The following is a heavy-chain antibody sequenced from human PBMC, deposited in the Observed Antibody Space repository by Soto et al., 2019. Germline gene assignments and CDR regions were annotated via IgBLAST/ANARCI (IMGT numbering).Heavy chain of an antibody. D-gene: IGHD2-21*02. CDR1: GFTVSSNY. CDR2: IYRDGST. V-gene: IGHV3-53*02. CDR3: ARGRYCGDDCFSLGEY. Sequence: EVQLVETGGGLIQPGGSLRLSCAASGFTVSSNYMSWVRQGPGKGLEWVSVIYRDGSTYYADSVKGRFTISRDNSKNTLYLQMNSLRAEDTAVYYCARGRYCGDDCFSLGEYWGQGTLVTVSS. J-gene: IGHJ4*02.